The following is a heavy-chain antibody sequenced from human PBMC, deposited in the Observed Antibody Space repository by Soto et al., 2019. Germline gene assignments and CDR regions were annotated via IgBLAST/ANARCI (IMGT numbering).Heavy chain of an antibody. D-gene: IGHD5-18*01. J-gene: IGHJ6*02. V-gene: IGHV3-33*01. CDR1: GFTFSTYA. CDR2: IWYDGSKI. CDR3: ARGGYEKDSGPDYYGMDV. Sequence: SLRLSCAASGFTFSTYAMHWFRQAPGKGLEWVAVIWYDGSKIYYADSVMGRFTISRDNSKNTLDLQMNSLRAEDTAVYYCARGGYEKDSGPDYYGMDVWGQGTTLTVSS.